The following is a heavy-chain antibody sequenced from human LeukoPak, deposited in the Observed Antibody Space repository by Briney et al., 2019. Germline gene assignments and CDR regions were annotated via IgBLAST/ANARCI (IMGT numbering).Heavy chain of an antibody. Sequence: SETLSLTCTVSGGSTSSSSYYWGWIRQPPGKGLEWIGSIFYSGSTYYNPSLKSRVTISVDTSKNQFSLKVGSVTAADTAVYYCARQSGTYYYDTSGYLRFDSWGQGTLVTVSS. CDR3: ARQSGTYYYDTSGYLRFDS. J-gene: IGHJ4*02. D-gene: IGHD3-22*01. V-gene: IGHV4-39*01. CDR2: IFYSGST. CDR1: GGSTSSSSYY.